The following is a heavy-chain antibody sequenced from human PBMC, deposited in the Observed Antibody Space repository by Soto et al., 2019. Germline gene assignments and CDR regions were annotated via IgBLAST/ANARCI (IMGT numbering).Heavy chain of an antibody. CDR3: ASPYSSGWYGYFQH. Sequence: GSLSLSCAASGFTFSSYGMHWVRQAPGKGLEWVAVISYDGSNKYYADSVKGRFTISRDNSKNTLYLQMNSLRAEDTAVYYCASPYSSGWYGYFQHWGQGTLVTVSS. J-gene: IGHJ1*01. CDR1: GFTFSSYG. CDR2: ISYDGSNK. V-gene: IGHV3-30*03. D-gene: IGHD6-19*01.